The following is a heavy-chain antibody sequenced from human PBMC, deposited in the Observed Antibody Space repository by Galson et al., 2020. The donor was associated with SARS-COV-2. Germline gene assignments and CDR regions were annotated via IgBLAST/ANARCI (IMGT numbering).Heavy chain of an antibody. V-gene: IGHV1-2*02. Sequence: ASVKVSCKASGYTFTGYYMHWVRQAPGQGLEWMGWINPNSGGTNYAQKFQGRVAMTRDTSISTAYMELSRLRSNDTAVYYCARVGATPPVYYYYGMDVWGQGTTVTVSS. CDR1: GYTFTGYY. D-gene: IGHD1-26*01. CDR3: ARVGATPPVYYYYGMDV. CDR2: INPNSGGT. J-gene: IGHJ6*02.